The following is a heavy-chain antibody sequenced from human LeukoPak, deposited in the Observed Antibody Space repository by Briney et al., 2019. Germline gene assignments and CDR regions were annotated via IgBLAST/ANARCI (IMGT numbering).Heavy chain of an antibody. Sequence: GGSLRLSCVASGFTFRNHGMIWVRQAPGKGLEWLSYISPRSETKDYADSVKDRFTISRDDAENSVYLHMNSLRAEDTAVYYCARVEGPTVNTMYYDLWGQGTLVTVSS. CDR2: ISPRSETK. CDR3: ARVEGPTVNTMYYDL. J-gene: IGHJ4*02. D-gene: IGHD4-11*01. CDR1: GFTFRNHG. V-gene: IGHV3-48*01.